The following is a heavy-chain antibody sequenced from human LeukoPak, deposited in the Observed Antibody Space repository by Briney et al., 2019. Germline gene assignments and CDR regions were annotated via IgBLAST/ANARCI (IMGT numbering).Heavy chain of an antibody. CDR1: GGSFSGYY. Sequence: SETLSLTCAVYGGSFSGYYWSWIRQPPGKGLEWIGEINHSGSTNYNPSLKSRVTISVDTSKNQFSLKLSSVTAADTAVYYCARTVPLVGATQGYFDYWGQGPWSPSPQ. CDR2: INHSGST. J-gene: IGHJ4*02. CDR3: ARTVPLVGATQGYFDY. V-gene: IGHV4-34*01. D-gene: IGHD1-26*01.